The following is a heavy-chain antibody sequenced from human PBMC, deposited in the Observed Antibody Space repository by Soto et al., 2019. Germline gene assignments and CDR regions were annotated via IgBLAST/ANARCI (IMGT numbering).Heavy chain of an antibody. CDR2: MSAYNGNT. Sequence: QVQLVQSGAEVKKPGASVKVSCKASGYTFTTYGISWVRQAPGQGLEWLGWMSAYNGNTNYAQKFQGRVIMTTDTSTSTAYMELRSLRSDDTAVYYCARVGGYSGYDLAFDPWGQGTLVTVSS. CDR3: ARVGGYSGYDLAFDP. V-gene: IGHV1-18*04. J-gene: IGHJ5*02. D-gene: IGHD5-12*01. CDR1: GYTFTTYG.